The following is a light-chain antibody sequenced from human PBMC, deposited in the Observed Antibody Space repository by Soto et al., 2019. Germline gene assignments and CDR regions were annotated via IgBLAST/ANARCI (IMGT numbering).Light chain of an antibody. CDR3: QQYNSAPRT. J-gene: IGKJ1*01. Sequence: ERVITQSPATLSVSPGERATVSCRASQSVGSDLAWYQQKPGQAPRLLMYGASTRATGIPDRFTGSGSGTDFTLTISRLEPEDFAVYYCQQYNSAPRTFGQGTKVDIK. V-gene: IGKV3D-15*01. CDR1: QSVGSD. CDR2: GAS.